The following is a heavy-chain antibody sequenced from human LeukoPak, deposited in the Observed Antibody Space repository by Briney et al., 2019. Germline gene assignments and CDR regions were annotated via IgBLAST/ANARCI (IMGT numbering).Heavy chain of an antibody. Sequence: PGGSLRLSCAASGFTFSSYAMSWVRQAPGKGLEWVSAISGSGGSTYYADSVKGRFTISRDNSENTLYLQMNSLRAEDTAVYYCAKGTKHYYYGMDVWGQGTTVTVSS. CDR2: ISGSGGST. J-gene: IGHJ6*02. D-gene: IGHD3-3*01. CDR1: GFTFSSYA. CDR3: AKGTKHYYYGMDV. V-gene: IGHV3-23*01.